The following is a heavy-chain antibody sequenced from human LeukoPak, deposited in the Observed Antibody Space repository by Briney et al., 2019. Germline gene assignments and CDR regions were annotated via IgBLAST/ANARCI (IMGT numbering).Heavy chain of an antibody. V-gene: IGHV3-53*01. CDR2: IYSGGPT. CDR1: GFTVSLYY. Sequence: GGSLRLSCAASGFTVSLYYMTWVRQAPGKGLEWVSVIYSGGPTYYADSVKGRFTISRDNSKNTVYLQMNSLRAEDTAVYYCARDSYDSSGYRGIDYWGQGTLVTVSS. J-gene: IGHJ4*02. CDR3: ARDSYDSSGYRGIDY. D-gene: IGHD3-22*01.